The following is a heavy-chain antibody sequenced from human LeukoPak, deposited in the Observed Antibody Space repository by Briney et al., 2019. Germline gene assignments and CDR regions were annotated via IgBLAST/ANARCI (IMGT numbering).Heavy chain of an antibody. D-gene: IGHD3-10*01. Sequence: ASVKVSCKASGYTFTSYCISWVRQAPGQGLEWMGWISAYSGNTNSPQKLQGRVTMTTDTSTSTAYMELRSLRSDDTAVYYCAREGREGDKTYWGQGTLVTVSS. V-gene: IGHV1-18*01. CDR2: ISAYSGNT. J-gene: IGHJ4*02. CDR1: GYTFTSYC. CDR3: AREGREGDKTY.